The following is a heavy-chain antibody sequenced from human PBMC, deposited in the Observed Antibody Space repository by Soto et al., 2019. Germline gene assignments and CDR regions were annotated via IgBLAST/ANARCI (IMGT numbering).Heavy chain of an antibody. D-gene: IGHD3-10*01. CDR3: ARDRVLLWFGELSLDY. J-gene: IGHJ4*02. CDR2: IWYDGSNK. V-gene: IGHV3-33*08. Sequence: LRLSCAASGFTFSSYGMHWVRQAPGKGLEWVAVIWYDGSNKYYADSVKGRFTISRDNSKNTLYLQMNSLRAEDTAVYYCARDRVLLWFGELSLDYWGQGTLVTVSS. CDR1: GFTFSSYG.